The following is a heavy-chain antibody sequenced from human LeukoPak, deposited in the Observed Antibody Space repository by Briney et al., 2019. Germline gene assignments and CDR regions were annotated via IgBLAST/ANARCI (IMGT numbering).Heavy chain of an antibody. Sequence: QAGGSLRLSCAASGFTFSSYAMSWVRQAPGKGLEWVSAISGSGGRTYYADSVKGRFTISRDNSKNTLYLQMNSLRAEDTAVYYCAKDLDYDILTGTDCWGQGTLVTVSS. CDR3: AKDLDYDILTGTDC. V-gene: IGHV3-23*01. CDR2: ISGSGGRT. CDR1: GFTFSSYA. D-gene: IGHD3-9*01. J-gene: IGHJ4*02.